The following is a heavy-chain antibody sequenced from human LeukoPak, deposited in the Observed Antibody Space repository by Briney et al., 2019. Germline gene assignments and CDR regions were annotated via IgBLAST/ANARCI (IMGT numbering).Heavy chain of an antibody. J-gene: IGHJ4*02. CDR3: ARSRAGTRLYYFDY. Sequence: SETLSLTCSVSGGSISRGSYYWNWIRQPAGKGLEWMGRIYNSGSTNYNPSLKSRVTISTDMSKNQFSLKLSSVTAADTAVYYCARSRAGTRLYYFDYWGQGTLVTVSS. V-gene: IGHV4-61*02. CDR2: IYNSGST. D-gene: IGHD6-19*01. CDR1: GGSISRGSYY.